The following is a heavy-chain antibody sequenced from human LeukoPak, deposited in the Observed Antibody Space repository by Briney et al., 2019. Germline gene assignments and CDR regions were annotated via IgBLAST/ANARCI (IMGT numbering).Heavy chain of an antibody. CDR3: ARRVCGGSCYSNNWFDP. CDR1: GGPISSYY. J-gene: IGHJ5*02. Sequence: SETLSLTCTVSGGPISSYYWSWIRQPPGKGLEWIGYIYYSGSTNYNPSLKSRVTISVDTSKNQFSLKLSSVTAADTAVYYCARRVCGGSCYSNNWFDPWGQGTLVTVSS. CDR2: IYYSGST. D-gene: IGHD2-15*01. V-gene: IGHV4-59*01.